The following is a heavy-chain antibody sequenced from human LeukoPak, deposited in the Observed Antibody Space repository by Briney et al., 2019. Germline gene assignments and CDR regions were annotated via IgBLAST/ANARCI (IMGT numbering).Heavy chain of an antibody. J-gene: IGHJ5*02. CDR1: GYTFTSYG. D-gene: IGHD2-2*01. Sequence: ASVKVSCKASGYTFTSYGISWVRQATGQGLEWMGWMNPNSGNTGYAQKFQGRVTMTRNTSISTAYMELSSLKSEDTAVYYCATDYCSGPTCYLRFDPWGQGTLVTVSS. V-gene: IGHV1-8*02. CDR2: MNPNSGNT. CDR3: ATDYCSGPTCYLRFDP.